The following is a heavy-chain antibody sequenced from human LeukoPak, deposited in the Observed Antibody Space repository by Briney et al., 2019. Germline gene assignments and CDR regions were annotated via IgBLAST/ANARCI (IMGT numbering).Heavy chain of an antibody. CDR3: ARDRYSSSWSWYYYYMDV. Sequence: SETLSLTCTVSGGSISSYYWSWIRQPAGKGLEWIWRIYTSGSTNYNPSLKSRVTISVDTSKNQFSLKLSSVTAAGTAVYYCARDRYSSSWSWYYYYMDVWGKGTTVTVSS. J-gene: IGHJ6*03. D-gene: IGHD6-13*01. CDR1: GGSISSYY. CDR2: IYTSGST. V-gene: IGHV4-4*07.